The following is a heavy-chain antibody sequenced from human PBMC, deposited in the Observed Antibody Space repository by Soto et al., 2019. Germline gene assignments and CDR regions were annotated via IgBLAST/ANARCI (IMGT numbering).Heavy chain of an antibody. J-gene: IGHJ5*02. Sequence: PSETLSLTCAVYGGSFSGYYWSWIRQPPGKGLEWIGEINHSGSTNYNPSLKSRVTISVDTSKNQFSLKLSSVTAADTAVYYCARAPTTTYCSSTSCYGRRWFDPWGQGTLVT. CDR3: ARAPTTTYCSSTSCYGRRWFDP. V-gene: IGHV4-34*01. CDR2: INHSGST. CDR1: GGSFSGYY. D-gene: IGHD2-2*01.